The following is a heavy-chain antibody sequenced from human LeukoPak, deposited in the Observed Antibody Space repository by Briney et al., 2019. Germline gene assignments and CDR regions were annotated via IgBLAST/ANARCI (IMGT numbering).Heavy chain of an antibody. D-gene: IGHD5-24*01. V-gene: IGHV3-15*01. Sequence: GGSLRFSCPGSGFTFSSAWMTWVRQIPGKGLEWVGHIKSRTDGGTTDYAAPVKGRFTISRDDSKNTVYLQMNSLKTEDSAVYFCATEFYSNGYNFWGQGTLVIVSS. CDR1: GFTFSSAW. CDR2: IKSRTDGGTT. CDR3: ATEFYSNGYNF. J-gene: IGHJ4*02.